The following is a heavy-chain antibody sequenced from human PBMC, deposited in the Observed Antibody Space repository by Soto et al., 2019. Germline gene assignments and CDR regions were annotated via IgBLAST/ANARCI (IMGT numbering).Heavy chain of an antibody. V-gene: IGHV3-11*01. J-gene: IGHJ6*03. CDR3: ARDGPRYYYYYMDV. CDR1: GFTFSDYY. CDR2: ISSSGSTI. Sequence: GGSLRLSCAASGFTFSDYYMSWIRQAPGKGLEWVSYISSSGSTIYYADSVKGRFTISRDNAKNSRYLQMNSLRAEDTAVYYCARDGPRYYYYYMDVWGKGTTVTVSS.